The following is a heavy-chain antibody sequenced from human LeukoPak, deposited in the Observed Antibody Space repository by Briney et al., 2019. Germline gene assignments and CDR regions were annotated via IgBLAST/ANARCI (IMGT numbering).Heavy chain of an antibody. CDR3: ARLYCSGGSCYQVPDY. CDR2: IYYSGST. D-gene: IGHD2-15*01. Sequence: PSETLSLTCTVSGGSISSSSYYWGWIRQPPGKGLEWIGSIYYSGSTYYNPSLKSRVTISVDTSKNQFSLKLSSVTAADTAVYYCARLYCSGGSCYQVPDYWGQGTLVTVSS. J-gene: IGHJ4*02. V-gene: IGHV4-39*01. CDR1: GGSISSSSYY.